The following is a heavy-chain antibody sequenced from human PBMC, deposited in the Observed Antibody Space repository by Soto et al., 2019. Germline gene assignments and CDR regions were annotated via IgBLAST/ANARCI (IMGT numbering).Heavy chain of an antibody. J-gene: IGHJ4*02. CDR1: GFTFSSHA. CDR2: ISGSGGST. Sequence: EVQLLESGGGLVQPGGSLRLSCAASGFTFSSHAMNWVRQAPGKGLEWVSGISGSGGSTFYADSVKGRFTISRDNXKXTQYLQMNSLRAEDTAVYYCAKGTRAAAGTSYYFDYWGQGTLVTVSS. CDR3: AKGTRAAAGTSYYFDY. V-gene: IGHV3-23*01. D-gene: IGHD6-13*01.